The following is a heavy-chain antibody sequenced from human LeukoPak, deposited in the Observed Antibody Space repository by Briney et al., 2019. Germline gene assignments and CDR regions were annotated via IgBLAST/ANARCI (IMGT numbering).Heavy chain of an antibody. Sequence: PSETLSLTCTVSGGSISSYYWSLIPQPPGKGLEWIGYIYYSGSTNYNPSLKSRVTISVDTSKNQFSLKLSSVTAADTAVYYCARDDSSGYPAYWGQGTLVTVSS. V-gene: IGHV4-59*01. D-gene: IGHD3-22*01. CDR1: GGSISSYY. CDR3: ARDDSSGYPAY. CDR2: IYYSGST. J-gene: IGHJ4*02.